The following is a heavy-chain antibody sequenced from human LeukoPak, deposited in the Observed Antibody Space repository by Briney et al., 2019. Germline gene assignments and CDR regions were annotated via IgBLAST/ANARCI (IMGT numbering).Heavy chain of an antibody. V-gene: IGHV4-59*08. J-gene: IGHJ4*02. Sequence: PSETLSLTCTVSGGSISTYYWSWIRQPPGKGLECLGFTFHTGTTNYNPSLKSRVTISVDTSKNQFSLKLSSATAADTAIYYCARTYCGTNACPFDHWGQGNLVTVSS. D-gene: IGHD2-21*01. CDR3: ARTYCGTNACPFDH. CDR1: GGSISTYY. CDR2: TFHTGTT.